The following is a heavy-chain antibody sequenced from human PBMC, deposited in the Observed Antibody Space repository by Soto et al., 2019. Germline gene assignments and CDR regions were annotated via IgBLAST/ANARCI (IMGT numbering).Heavy chain of an antibody. CDR1: GFTFSSYW. Sequence: GGSLRLSCAASGFTFSSYWMSLVRQAQGKGLEWVANIKQDGSEKYYVDSVKGRFTISRDNAKNSLYLQMNSLRAEDTAVYYCARDQGYCSGGSCYPGYYYYYYMDVWGKGTTVTVS. CDR2: IKQDGSEK. D-gene: IGHD2-15*01. CDR3: ARDQGYCSGGSCYPGYYYYYYMDV. J-gene: IGHJ6*03. V-gene: IGHV3-7*01.